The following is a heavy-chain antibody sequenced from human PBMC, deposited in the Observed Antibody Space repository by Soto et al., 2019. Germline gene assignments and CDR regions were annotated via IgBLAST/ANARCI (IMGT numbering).Heavy chain of an antibody. Sequence: LRLSCATSGFTFSSYEMNWVRQAPGKGLEWVSYISSSGSTIYYADSVKGRFTISRDNAKNSLYLQMDSLRAEDTAVYYCARDQEAGSFFPYYYGMDVWGQGTTVTVSS. V-gene: IGHV3-48*03. D-gene: IGHD6-13*01. CDR2: ISSSGSTI. CDR1: GFTFSSYE. CDR3: ARDQEAGSFFPYYYGMDV. J-gene: IGHJ6*02.